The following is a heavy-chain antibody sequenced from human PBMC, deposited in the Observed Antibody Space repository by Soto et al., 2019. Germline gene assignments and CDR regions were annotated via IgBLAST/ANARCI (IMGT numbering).Heavy chain of an antibody. CDR2: IYYSGST. D-gene: IGHD3-22*01. CDR1: GGSISSSSYY. V-gene: IGHV4-39*01. J-gene: IGHJ2*01. CDR3: ARLPEYYDSSGYYWYFDL. Sequence: SETLSLTCTVSGGSISSSSYYWGWIRQPPGKGPEWIGSIYYSGSTYYNPSLKSRVTISVDTSKNQFSLKLSSVTAADTAVYYCARLPEYYDSSGYYWYFDLWGRGTLVTVSS.